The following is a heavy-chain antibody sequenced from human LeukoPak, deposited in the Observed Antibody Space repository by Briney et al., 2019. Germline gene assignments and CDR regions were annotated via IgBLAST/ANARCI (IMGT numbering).Heavy chain of an antibody. J-gene: IGHJ6*03. CDR2: ISSIGSTI. D-gene: IGHD1-1*01. V-gene: IGHV3-48*03. Sequence: GGSLRLSCAASGFTFSSYGMNWVRQAPGKGLEWVSYISSIGSTIYYADSVKGRFTISRDNAKNSLYLQMNSLRAEDTAVYYCARVRKNWNDGNYYYYMDVWGKGTTVTISS. CDR3: ARVRKNWNDGNYYYYMDV. CDR1: GFTFSSYG.